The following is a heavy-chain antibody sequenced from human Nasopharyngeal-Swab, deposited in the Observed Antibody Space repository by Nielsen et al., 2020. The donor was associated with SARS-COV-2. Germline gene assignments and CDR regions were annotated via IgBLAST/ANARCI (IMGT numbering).Heavy chain of an antibody. CDR2: IRYDGSNK. CDR1: GFTFSSYG. CDR3: AKDRYCSSTNCHYYYYYYMDV. D-gene: IGHD2-2*01. J-gene: IGHJ6*03. V-gene: IGHV3-30*02. Sequence: GGSLRLSCAASGFTFSSYGMHWVRQAPGKGLEWVAFIRYDGSNKYYADSVKGRFTISRDNSKNTLYLQMNSLRAEDTAVYYCAKDRYCSSTNCHYYYYYYMDVWGKGTTVTVSS.